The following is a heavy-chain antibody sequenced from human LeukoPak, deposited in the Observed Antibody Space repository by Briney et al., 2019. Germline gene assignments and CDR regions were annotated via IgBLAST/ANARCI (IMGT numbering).Heavy chain of an antibody. J-gene: IGHJ4*02. Sequence: GGSLTLSCAASGFTFSSYAMSWVRQAQGKWLELVSTISGSGGSTYYADSVKGRFTISRVNSKNTLNLQTKSLRAEDTAIYYCAKRHSSNWYCFDYWGQGTLVTVSS. CDR2: ISGSGGST. CDR1: GFTFSSYA. V-gene: IGHV3-23*01. CDR3: AKRHSSNWYCFDY. D-gene: IGHD6-13*01.